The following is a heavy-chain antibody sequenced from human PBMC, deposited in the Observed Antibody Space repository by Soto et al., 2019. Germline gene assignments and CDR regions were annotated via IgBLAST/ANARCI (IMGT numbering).Heavy chain of an antibody. V-gene: IGHV3-23*01. CDR2: ISGSGTST. J-gene: IGHJ3*02. CDR1: GFTFRSYA. D-gene: IGHD3-10*01. Sequence: EVQLLESGGGLVQPGGSLRLSCAASGFTFRSYAMSWVRQAPGKGLECVSGISGSGTSTDYADSVTGRFTISRDNAKNTVYLQVNSLRAEDAAGYYCAKAVSGSWYDAFDIWGQGTMVTVSS. CDR3: AKAVSGSWYDAFDI.